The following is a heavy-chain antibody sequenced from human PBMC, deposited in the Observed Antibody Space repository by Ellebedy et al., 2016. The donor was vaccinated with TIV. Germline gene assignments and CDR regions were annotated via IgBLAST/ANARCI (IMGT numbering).Heavy chain of an antibody. CDR1: GFTFADYD. CDR3: AKSNSIMDYFDP. CDR2: INWNGGST. J-gene: IGHJ5*02. Sequence: PGGSLRLSCAASGFTFADYDMSWVRQAPGKGLEWVSGINWNGGSTSYADSVKGRFTVSRDNSKKTLYLQMNSLRAEDTAVYYCAKSNSIMDYFDPWGQGTLVTVSS. D-gene: IGHD4-11*01. V-gene: IGHV3-20*04.